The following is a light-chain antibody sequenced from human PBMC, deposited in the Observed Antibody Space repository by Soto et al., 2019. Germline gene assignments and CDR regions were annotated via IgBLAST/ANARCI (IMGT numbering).Light chain of an antibody. Sequence: DIPMTQSPSSLSASIGDRITITCRASQSISTYLNWYQQKPGKAPKLLIYGASTLQNGVPSRFSGSGSATDYTLTISSLQPEDFATYYCQQSFITPPLTFGGGTKVEIK. V-gene: IGKV1-39*01. CDR2: GAS. J-gene: IGKJ4*01. CDR3: QQSFITPPLT. CDR1: QSISTY.